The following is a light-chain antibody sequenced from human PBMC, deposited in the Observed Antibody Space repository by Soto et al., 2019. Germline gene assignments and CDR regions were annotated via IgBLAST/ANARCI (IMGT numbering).Light chain of an antibody. V-gene: IGKV3-11*01. CDR3: QQRSNSPPYP. J-gene: IGKJ2*01. CDR1: PSVSSY. CDR2: DAS. Sequence: EIVLTQSPATLSLSPGERATLSCRASPSVSSYLASYQQKHGQGPRLLLYDASNRATGIPASFSGRASGTDFPLTISSLEPKDFAVYSCQQRSNSPPYPFGQGTKLQIK.